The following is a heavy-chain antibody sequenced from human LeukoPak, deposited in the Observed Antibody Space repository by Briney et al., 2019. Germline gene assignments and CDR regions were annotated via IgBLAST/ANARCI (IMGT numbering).Heavy chain of an antibody. D-gene: IGHD3-16*01. Sequence: SETLSLTCTVSGGSISSSSYYWGWIRQPPGKGLEWIGSIYYSGSTYYNPSLKSRVTISVDTSKNQFSLKLSSVTAADTAVYYCASVWGRSDYWGQGTLVTVSS. CDR1: GGSISSSSYY. CDR3: ASVWGRSDY. V-gene: IGHV4-39*01. J-gene: IGHJ4*02. CDR2: IYYSGST.